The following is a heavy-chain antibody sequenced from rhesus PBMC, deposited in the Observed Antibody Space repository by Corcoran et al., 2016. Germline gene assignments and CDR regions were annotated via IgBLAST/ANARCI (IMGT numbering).Heavy chain of an antibody. CDR2: IYGSSGST. V-gene: IGHV4-147*01. D-gene: IGHD1-44*01. Sequence: QVQLQESGPGLVKPSETLSLTCAVSGYSISRNYWSWIRQPPGKGLEWIGYIYGSSGSTYYSPSLKSRVTMSTDTSRNQFSLKLSSVTAADTAVYYCARGGGNYRYDYWGQGVLVTVSS. CDR3: ARGGGNYRYDY. J-gene: IGHJ4*01. CDR1: GYSISRNY.